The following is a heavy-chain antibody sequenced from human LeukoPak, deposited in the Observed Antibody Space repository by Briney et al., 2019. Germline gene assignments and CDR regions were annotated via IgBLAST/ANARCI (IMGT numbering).Heavy chain of an antibody. CDR1: AFSFNDYW. J-gene: IGHJ4*02. D-gene: IGHD3-10*01. CDR3: ARTLPGSFFDI. CDR2: IESDGTTT. V-gene: IGHV3-74*01. Sequence: GGSLRLSCAASAFSFNDYWMHWVRQVAGKGLVWVSRIESDGTTTYADSVKGRVTISRDTAKNTFYLQMSSLRDEDTAMYFCARTLPGSFFDIWGQGSLVTVSS.